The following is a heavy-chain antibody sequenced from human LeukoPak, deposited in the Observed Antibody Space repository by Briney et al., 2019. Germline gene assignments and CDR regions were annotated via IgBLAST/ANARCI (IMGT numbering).Heavy chain of an antibody. Sequence: SETLSLTCTVSGGSISSYYWSWIRQPPGKGLEWIGYIYYSGSTNYNPSLKSRVTISVDTSRNQFSLKLSSVTAADTAVCYCARHKARIEGEDAFDIWGQGTMVTVSS. D-gene: IGHD3-10*01. V-gene: IGHV4-59*08. CDR1: GGSISSYY. CDR2: IYYSGST. CDR3: ARHKARIEGEDAFDI. J-gene: IGHJ3*02.